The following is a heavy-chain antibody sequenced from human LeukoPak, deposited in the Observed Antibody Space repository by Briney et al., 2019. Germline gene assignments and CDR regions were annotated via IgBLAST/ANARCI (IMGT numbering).Heavy chain of an antibody. J-gene: IGHJ4*02. CDR1: GGSISSGGYY. V-gene: IGHV4-31*03. D-gene: IGHD3-10*01. CDR2: IYYSGST. CDR3: ARDRGSVVLDY. Sequence: PSETLSLTCTVSGGSISSGGYYWSWIRQHPGKGLEWIGYIYYSGSTYYNPSLKSRVTISVDTSKNQFSLRLSSVTAADTAVYYCARDRGSVVLDYWGQGTLVTVSS.